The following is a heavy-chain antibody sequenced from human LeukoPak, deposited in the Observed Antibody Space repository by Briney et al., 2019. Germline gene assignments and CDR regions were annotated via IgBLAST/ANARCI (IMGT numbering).Heavy chain of an antibody. J-gene: IGHJ4*02. Sequence: SETLSLTCAVSGYSISSGYYWGWIRQPPGKGLEWIGYIYYSGSTNYNPSLKSRVTISVDTSKNQFSLKLSSVTAADTAVYYCARGGRFDYGDYWGQGTLVTVSS. CDR3: ARGGRFDYGDY. V-gene: IGHV4-38-2*01. CDR2: IYYSGST. D-gene: IGHD1-26*01. CDR1: GYSISSGYY.